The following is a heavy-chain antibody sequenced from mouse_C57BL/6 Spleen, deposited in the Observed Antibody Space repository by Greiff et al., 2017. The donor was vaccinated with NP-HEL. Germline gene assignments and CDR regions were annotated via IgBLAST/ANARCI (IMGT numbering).Heavy chain of an antibody. J-gene: IGHJ2*01. CDR2: IHPNSGST. CDR1: GYTFTSYW. V-gene: IGHV1-64*01. CDR3: ARVSLSTTVVAKDY. Sequence: QLQQSGAELVKPGASVKLSCKASGYTFTSYWMHWVKQRPGQGLEWIGRIHPNSGSTNYNEKFKSKAPLTVDKSSRTAYMQLSSLTSEDAAGYYSARVSLSTTVVAKDYWGQGTTLTVSS. D-gene: IGHD1-1*01.